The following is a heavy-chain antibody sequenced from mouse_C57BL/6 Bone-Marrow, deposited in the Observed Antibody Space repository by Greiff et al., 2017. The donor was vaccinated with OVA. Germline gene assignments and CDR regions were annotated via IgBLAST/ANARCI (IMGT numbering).Heavy chain of an antibody. J-gene: IGHJ4*01. CDR3: ARKGSSKDYAMDY. D-gene: IGHD1-1*01. V-gene: IGHV1-53*01. CDR2: INPSNGGT. CDR1: GYTFTSYW. Sequence: VQLQQSGTELVKPGASVKLSCKASGYTFTSYWMHWVKQRPGQGLEWIGNINPSNGGTNYNEKFKSKATLTVDKSSSTAYMQLSSLTSEDSAVYYCARKGSSKDYAMDYWGQGTSVTVSS.